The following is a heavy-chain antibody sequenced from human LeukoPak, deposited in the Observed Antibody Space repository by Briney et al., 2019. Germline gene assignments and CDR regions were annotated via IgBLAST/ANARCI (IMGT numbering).Heavy chain of an antibody. CDR2: IYSSGST. D-gene: IGHD1-20*01. V-gene: IGHV4-4*07. Sequence: SETLSLTCTVSGGSITNYYWSWIRQPAAKGLEWIGRIYSSGSTNYNPSLKSRVTMSVDTSKNQFSLKLSSVTAADTAVYYCARVGGITGTWFPDYWGQGNLVTVSS. CDR3: ARVGGITGTWFPDY. J-gene: IGHJ4*02. CDR1: GGSITNYY.